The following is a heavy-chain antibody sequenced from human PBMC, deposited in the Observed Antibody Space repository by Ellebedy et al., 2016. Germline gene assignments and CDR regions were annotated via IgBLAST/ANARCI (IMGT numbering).Heavy chain of an antibody. J-gene: IGHJ3*02. V-gene: IGHV3-23*01. Sequence: GESLKISCAASGFTFKNYAMSWVRQAPGKGLEWVSNIRDSGGSTDSADSVKGRFTISRDNSKNTLYLQMVSLRAEDTAVYYCAKSVGRDGYRDAFDIWGQGTMVTVSS. D-gene: IGHD5-24*01. CDR3: AKSVGRDGYRDAFDI. CDR1: GFTFKNYA. CDR2: IRDSGGST.